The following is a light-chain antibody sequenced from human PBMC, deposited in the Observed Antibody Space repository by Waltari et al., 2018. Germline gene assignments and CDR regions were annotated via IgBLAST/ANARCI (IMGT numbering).Light chain of an antibody. CDR2: WAS. CDR3: QQYYSTPFT. CDR1: QSVLYSSNNKNY. Sequence: DIVMTQSPDSLAVSLGERATINCKSSQSVLYSSNNKNYLAWYQQKPGQPPKLLIYWASTRESGVPDRFSGSGSGTAFTLTISSLRAEDVAVYYCQQYYSTPFTFGPGTKVDIK. V-gene: IGKV4-1*01. J-gene: IGKJ3*01.